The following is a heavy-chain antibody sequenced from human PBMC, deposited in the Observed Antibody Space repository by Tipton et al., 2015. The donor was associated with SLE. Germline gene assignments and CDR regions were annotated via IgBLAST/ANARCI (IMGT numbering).Heavy chain of an antibody. CDR3: AKDSGDYDFGQDP. CDR2: IYVSGVT. D-gene: IGHD3-3*01. CDR1: GDSISSGYYF. Sequence: TLSLTCTVSGDSISSGYYFWSWIRQPAGKGLEWIGRIYVSGVTNYNPSLKSRVSISIDTSKNQFSLKLSSVTAADTAVYYCAKDSGDYDFGQDPWGQGTLVTVSS. J-gene: IGHJ5*02. V-gene: IGHV4-61*02.